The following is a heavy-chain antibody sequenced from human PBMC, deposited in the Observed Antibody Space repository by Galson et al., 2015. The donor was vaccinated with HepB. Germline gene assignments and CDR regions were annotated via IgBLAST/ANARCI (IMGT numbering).Heavy chain of an antibody. J-gene: IGHJ4*02. D-gene: IGHD4-17*01. V-gene: IGHV3-33*01. Sequence: SLRLSCAASGFTFSSYGMHWVRQAPGKGLEWVAVIWFDGSNKYYVDSVKGRFTISRDNSKNTVFLEMNCLGSEDTAVYHCARGGDGDLNYFDYWGQGTLVIVSS. CDR3: ARGGDGDLNYFDY. CDR1: GFTFSSYG. CDR2: IWFDGSNK.